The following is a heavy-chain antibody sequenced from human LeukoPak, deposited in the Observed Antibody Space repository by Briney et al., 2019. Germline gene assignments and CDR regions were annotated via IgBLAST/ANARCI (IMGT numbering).Heavy chain of an antibody. D-gene: IGHD3-22*01. Sequence: SVKVSCKASGCTFSSYAISWVRQAPGQGLEWMGGIIPIFGTANYAQKFQGRVTITADESTSTAYMELSSLRSEDTAVYYCARVPGSYYYDTSGADYWGQGTLVTVSS. CDR3: ARVPGSYYYDTSGADY. V-gene: IGHV1-69*13. J-gene: IGHJ4*02. CDR2: IIPIFGTA. CDR1: GCTFSSYA.